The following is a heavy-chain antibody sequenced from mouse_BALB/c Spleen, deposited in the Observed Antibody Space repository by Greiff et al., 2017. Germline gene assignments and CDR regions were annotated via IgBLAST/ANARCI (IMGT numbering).Heavy chain of an antibody. CDR1: GYSFTSYW. CDR3: TRDYGSSYGYYAMDY. Sequence: VQLQQSGTVLARPGASVKMSCKASGYSFTSYWMHWVKQRPGQGREWIGAIYPGNSDTSYNQKFKGKAKLTAVPSASTAYMELSSLTNADSAVYYCTRDYGSSYGYYAMDYWGQGTAVTVSS. V-gene: IGHV1-5*01. D-gene: IGHD1-1*01. J-gene: IGHJ4*01. CDR2: IYPGNSDT.